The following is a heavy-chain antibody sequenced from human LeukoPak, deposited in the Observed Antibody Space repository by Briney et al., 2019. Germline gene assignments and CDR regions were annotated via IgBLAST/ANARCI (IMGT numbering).Heavy chain of an antibody. Sequence: SGGSLRLSCAASGVTVSSNYMSWVRQAPGKGLEWVSVIYSGGSTYYADSVKGRFTISRDNSKNTLYLQMNSLRAEDTAVYYCARDSYDSSGYYYWFDPWGQGTLVTVSS. CDR3: ARDSYDSSGYYYWFDP. D-gene: IGHD3-22*01. V-gene: IGHV3-66*02. J-gene: IGHJ5*02. CDR2: IYSGGST. CDR1: GVTVSSNY.